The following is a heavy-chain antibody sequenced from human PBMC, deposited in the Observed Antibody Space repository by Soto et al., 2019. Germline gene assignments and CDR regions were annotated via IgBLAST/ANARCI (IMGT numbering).Heavy chain of an antibody. CDR3: AKAKDSSSWINWFDP. Sequence: GGSLRLSCAASGFTFSSYAMSWVRQAPGKGLEWVSAISGSGGSTYYADSVKGRFTISRDNSKNTLYLQMNSLRAEDTAVYYCAKAKDSSSWINWFDPWGQGTLVTVSS. J-gene: IGHJ5*02. CDR2: ISGSGGST. D-gene: IGHD6-13*01. V-gene: IGHV3-23*01. CDR1: GFTFSSYA.